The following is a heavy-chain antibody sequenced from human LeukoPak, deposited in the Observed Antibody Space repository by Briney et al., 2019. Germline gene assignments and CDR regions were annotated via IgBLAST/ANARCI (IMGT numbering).Heavy chain of an antibody. D-gene: IGHD3-22*01. CDR2: ISHRGST. CDR3: ARPHYYDSSGYYDY. J-gene: IGHJ4*02. V-gene: IGHV4-38-2*02. Sequence: SETLSLTCTLSGYSISNGYYWGWIRQPPGKGLEWVGSISHRGSTYYNPSLRSRITISLDRSKQKFSLKLTSVTAADTAVYYCARPHYYDSSGYYDYWGQGTLVTVSS. CDR1: GYSISNGYY.